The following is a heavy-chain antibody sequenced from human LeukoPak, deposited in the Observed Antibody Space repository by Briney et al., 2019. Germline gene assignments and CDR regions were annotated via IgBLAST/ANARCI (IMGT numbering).Heavy chain of an antibody. Sequence: SETLSLTCTVSGGSISSSSYYWGWIRQPPGKGLEWIGSIYHSGSTYYNPSLKSRVTISVDTSKNQFSLKLSSVTAADTAVYYCARSPFDWLFYRPDWFDPWGQGTLVTVSS. CDR3: ARSPFDWLFYRPDWFDP. CDR1: GGSISSSSYY. V-gene: IGHV4-39*01. CDR2: IYHSGST. D-gene: IGHD3-9*01. J-gene: IGHJ5*02.